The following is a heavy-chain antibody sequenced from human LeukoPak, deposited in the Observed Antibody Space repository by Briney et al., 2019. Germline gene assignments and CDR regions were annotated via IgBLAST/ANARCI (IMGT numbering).Heavy chain of an antibody. CDR1: GHALSDLS. CDR2: FDPEVGDK. Sequence: ASVKLSCKISGHALSDLSIHWVRQAPGRGPEWMGGFDPEVGDKMHAQKFQGRVTMTEDTSTDTAYMELSSLRSEDTAVYYCARGPVLLWSPEELWGQGTLVTVSS. J-gene: IGHJ4*02. D-gene: IGHD3-10*01. CDR3: ARGPVLLWSPEEL. V-gene: IGHV1-24*01.